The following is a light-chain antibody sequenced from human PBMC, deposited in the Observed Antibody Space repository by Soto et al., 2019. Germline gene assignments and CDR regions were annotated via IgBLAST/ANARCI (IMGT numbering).Light chain of an antibody. J-gene: IGKJ5*01. Sequence: DIQMTQSPSTLSGSVGDRVTITCRASQTISSWLAWYQQKPGKAPKLLTYKASTLKSGVPSRFSGSGSGTHFTLTISSLQPEDFGTYYCQQTDSFPITFGQGTRLEI. CDR3: QQTDSFPIT. CDR1: QTISSW. CDR2: KAS. V-gene: IGKV1-5*03.